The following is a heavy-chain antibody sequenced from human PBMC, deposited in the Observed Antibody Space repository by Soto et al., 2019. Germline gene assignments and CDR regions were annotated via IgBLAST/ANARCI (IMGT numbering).Heavy chain of an antibody. D-gene: IGHD3-22*01. CDR3: ARESRNYYDSSGYYDAFDI. Sequence: SVKVSCKASGGTFSSYAISWVRQAPGQGLEWMGGIIPIFGTANYAQKFQGRVTITADESTSTAYMELSSLRSEDTAVYYCARESRNYYDSSGYYDAFDIWGQGTMVTVSS. V-gene: IGHV1-69*13. CDR1: GGTFSSYA. CDR2: IIPIFGTA. J-gene: IGHJ3*02.